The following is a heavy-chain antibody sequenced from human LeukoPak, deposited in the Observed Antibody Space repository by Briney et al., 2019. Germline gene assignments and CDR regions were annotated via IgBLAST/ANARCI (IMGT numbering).Heavy chain of an antibody. J-gene: IGHJ5*02. CDR3: ARAPPITRGPFDP. CDR2: MNPNSGNT. D-gene: IGHD3-10*01. Sequence: ASVKVSCKASGYTFTSYGINWVRQATGQGLEWMGWMNPNSGNTGYAQKFQGRVTMTRNTSISTAYMELSSLRSDDTAVYYCARAPPITRGPFDPWGQGTLVTVSS. CDR1: GYTFTSYG. V-gene: IGHV1-8*02.